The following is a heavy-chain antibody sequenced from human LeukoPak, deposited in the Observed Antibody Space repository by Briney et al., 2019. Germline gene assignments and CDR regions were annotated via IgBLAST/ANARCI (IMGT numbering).Heavy chain of an antibody. J-gene: IGHJ6*04. D-gene: IGHD3-10*01. Sequence: SETLSLTCADSGGSISSGGYSWSWIRQPPGKGLEWIGYIYHSGSTYYNPSLKSRVTISVDRSKNQFSLKLSSVTAADTAVYYCARGPSPYYGSGSYFGMDVWGKGTTVTVSS. V-gene: IGHV4-30-2*01. CDR1: GGSISSGGYS. CDR2: IYHSGST. CDR3: ARGPSPYYGSGSYFGMDV.